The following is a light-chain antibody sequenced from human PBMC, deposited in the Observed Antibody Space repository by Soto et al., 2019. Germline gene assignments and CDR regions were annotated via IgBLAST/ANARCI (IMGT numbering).Light chain of an antibody. CDR3: QQYVSSVT. J-gene: IGKJ1*01. Sequence: EIVLTQSPGSLSLSPGERATLSCRASQSVDSSFFAWYQQKPGQAPRLLIYGASNRATGIPDRFSGSGSGTDFTLTISSLEPEDFAVYSCQQYVSSVTFGQGTKVEIK. CDR1: QSVDSSF. CDR2: GAS. V-gene: IGKV3-20*01.